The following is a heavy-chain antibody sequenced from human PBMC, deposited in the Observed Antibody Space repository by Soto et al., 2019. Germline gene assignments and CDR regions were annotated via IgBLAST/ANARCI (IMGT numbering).Heavy chain of an antibody. CDR1: GGRLSRNGPS. V-gene: IGHV6-1*01. D-gene: IGHD4-4*01. CDR3: GRDPPGFHSAFDF. Sequence: SQTLSPPCDISGGRLSRNGPSWKLIRQSPSGGLEWLGRTYYSSRWYSDYAPSVKSRITVNPDTSQNQSSLQLNSVTPEDAAIYYCGRDPPGFHSAFDFWGQGTLVTVSS. J-gene: IGHJ4*02. CDR2: TYYSSRWYS.